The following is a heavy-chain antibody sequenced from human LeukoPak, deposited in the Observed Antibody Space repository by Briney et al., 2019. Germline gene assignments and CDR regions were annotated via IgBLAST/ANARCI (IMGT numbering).Heavy chain of an antibody. CDR2: ISSSSSTI. V-gene: IGHV3-48*04. CDR3: AKAIFGVVKGY. Sequence: GGSLRPSCAASGFTFSSYSMNWVRQAPGKGLEWVSYISSSSSTIYYADSVKGRFTISRDNAKNSLYLQMNSLRAEDTAVYYCAKAIFGVVKGYWGQGTLVTVSS. J-gene: IGHJ4*02. D-gene: IGHD3-3*01. CDR1: GFTFSSYS.